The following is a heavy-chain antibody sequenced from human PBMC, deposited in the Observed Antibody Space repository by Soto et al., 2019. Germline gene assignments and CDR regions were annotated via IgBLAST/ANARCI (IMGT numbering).Heavy chain of an antibody. D-gene: IGHD3-22*01. V-gene: IGHV4-59*01. J-gene: IGHJ4*02. CDR1: GGSISSYY. CDR3: ARERFIYYSDRRTYLFVF. Sequence: SETLSLTCTVYGGSISSYYWSWIGQRPGKGLEWIGDIYYSGSTNYNPSLKSRVTISVDTSKNQFSLKLSSVTAADTAVYYCARERFIYYSDRRTYLFVFSCPGPLVSVSS. CDR2: IYYSGST.